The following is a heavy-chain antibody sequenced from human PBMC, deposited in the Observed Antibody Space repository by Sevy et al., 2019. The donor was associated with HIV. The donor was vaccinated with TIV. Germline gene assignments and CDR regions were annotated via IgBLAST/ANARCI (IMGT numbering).Heavy chain of an antibody. CDR1: GFTFTSYT. D-gene: IGHD3-16*01. V-gene: IGHV3-21*01. J-gene: IGHJ4*02. Sequence: GGSLRLSCATSGFTFTSYTMNWVRLAPGKGLEWVSSISYSAEYIDYADSVKGRFTISRDNAKNSLFLQMNSLRVEDTAVYFCARDEGGYDPLDYWGQGTLVTVSS. CDR2: ISYSAEYI. CDR3: ARDEGGYDPLDY.